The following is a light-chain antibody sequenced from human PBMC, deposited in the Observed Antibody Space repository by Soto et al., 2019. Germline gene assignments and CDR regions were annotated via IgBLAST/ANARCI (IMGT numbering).Light chain of an antibody. J-gene: IGKJ2*01. V-gene: IGKV1-5*03. Sequence: DIQMTQSPSTLSASVGDRVTITCRASQSISSWLAWYQQRPGKAPNLLIYKASSLESGIPSRFSGSGSGTEFTLTISGLQPDDFATYYCQQYNSYPYTFGQGTKLEIK. CDR1: QSISSW. CDR2: KAS. CDR3: QQYNSYPYT.